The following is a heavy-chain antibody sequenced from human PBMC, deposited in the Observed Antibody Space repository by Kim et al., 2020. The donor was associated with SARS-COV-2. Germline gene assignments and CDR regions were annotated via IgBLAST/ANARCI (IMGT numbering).Heavy chain of an antibody. CDR3: AKGSEYYYDSSGYHDY. Sequence: GGSLRLSCAASGFTFSSYAMSWVRQAPGKGLEWVSVIYSGGSSTYYADSVKGRFTISRDNSKNTLYLQMNSLRAEDTAVYYCAKGSEYYYDSSGYHDYWGQGTLVTVSS. J-gene: IGHJ4*02. V-gene: IGHV3-23*03. CDR1: GFTFSSYA. CDR2: IYSGGSST. D-gene: IGHD3-22*01.